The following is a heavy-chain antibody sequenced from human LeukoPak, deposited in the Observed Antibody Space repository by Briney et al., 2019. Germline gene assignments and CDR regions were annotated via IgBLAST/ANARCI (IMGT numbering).Heavy chain of an antibody. J-gene: IGHJ4*02. CDR2: ISGSGGNT. V-gene: IGHV3-23*01. CDR3: ATTKQARRYFDY. Sequence: SGGSLRLSCAGSGFTFSSNPLSWVRLAPGKGLEWVSAISGSGGNTYYGDSVRGRFTISRDNSKNTLYLQMNTLRADDTAVYYCATTKQARRYFDYWGQGILVTVSS. CDR1: GFTFSSNP. D-gene: IGHD1-1*01.